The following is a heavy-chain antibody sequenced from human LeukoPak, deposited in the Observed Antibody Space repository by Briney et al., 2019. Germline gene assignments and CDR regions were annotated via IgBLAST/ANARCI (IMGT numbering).Heavy chain of an antibody. V-gene: IGHV3-23*01. CDR2: ISGSGDNT. CDR1: GFTFSSYA. D-gene: IGHD3-22*01. CDR3: AKGSYYDSSGSFYFDY. J-gene: IGHJ4*02. Sequence: GGSLRLSCAASGFTFSSYAVSWVRQAPGKGLEWVSGISGSGDNTYYADSVKGRFTISRDNSNNTLYVQVSSLGTEDTAAYYRAKGSYYDSSGSFYFDYWAQGTLVTVSS.